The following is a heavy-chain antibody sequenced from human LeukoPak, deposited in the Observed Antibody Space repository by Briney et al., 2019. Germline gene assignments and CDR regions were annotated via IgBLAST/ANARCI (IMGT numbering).Heavy chain of an antibody. V-gene: IGHV1-2*06. Sequence: ASVKVSCKATGYIFTVYHIHWVRQAPGQEPEWMGRITPDSGDTNYALQFQGRVTMTRDTSINTAYMDLSRLTSDDTAVYYCARDLSSTPYWVLDYWGQGTLVTVSS. CDR1: GYIFTVYH. J-gene: IGHJ4*02. D-gene: IGHD2-8*02. CDR2: ITPDSGDT. CDR3: ARDLSSTPYWVLDY.